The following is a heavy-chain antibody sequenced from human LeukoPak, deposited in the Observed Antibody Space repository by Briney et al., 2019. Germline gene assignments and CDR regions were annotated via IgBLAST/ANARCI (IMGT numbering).Heavy chain of an antibody. CDR2: INPNSGGT. D-gene: IGHD2-2*01. Sequence: ASVKVSCKASGYTFTGHYMHWVRQAPGQGLEWMGWINPNSGGTNCAQKFQDRVTMPRDTSISTAYMELRRLRSDDTAVYYCARGPSRDYWGQGTLVTVSS. J-gene: IGHJ4*02. CDR3: ARGPSRDY. CDR1: GYTFTGHY. V-gene: IGHV1-2*02.